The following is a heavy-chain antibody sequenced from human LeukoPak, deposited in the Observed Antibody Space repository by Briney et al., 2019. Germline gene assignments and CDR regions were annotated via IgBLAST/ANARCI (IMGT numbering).Heavy chain of an antibody. J-gene: IGHJ4*02. Sequence: SETLSLTCTVSGGSVSGGGYYWGWIRQPPGKGLEWIGYIYYSGSTNYNPSLKSRVTISVDTSKNQFSLKLSSVTAADTAVYYCARSYSSGPFELWGQGTLVIASS. CDR1: GGSVSGGGYY. CDR2: IYYSGST. CDR3: ARSYSSGPFEL. D-gene: IGHD6-19*01. V-gene: IGHV4-61*08.